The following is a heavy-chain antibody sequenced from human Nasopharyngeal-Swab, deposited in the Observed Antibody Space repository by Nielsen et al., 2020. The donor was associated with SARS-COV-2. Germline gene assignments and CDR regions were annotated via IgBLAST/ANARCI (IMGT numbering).Heavy chain of an antibody. CDR3: ARVALGSYLRGRGMDV. CDR1: GGSISSSIW. J-gene: IGHJ6*02. CDR2: IYHSGST. D-gene: IGHD3-16*02. V-gene: IGHV4-4*02. Sequence: SETLSLTCAVSGGSISSSIWWTWVRQPPGKGLEWIGEIYHSGSTNYNLSLKSRVTMSVDTSKNQFSLNLTSVTAADTAVYYCARVALGSYLRGRGMDVWGQGTTVTVSS.